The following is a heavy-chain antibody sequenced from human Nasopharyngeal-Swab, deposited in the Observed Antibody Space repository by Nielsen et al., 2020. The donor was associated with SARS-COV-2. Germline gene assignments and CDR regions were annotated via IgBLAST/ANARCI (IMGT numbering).Heavy chain of an antibody. Sequence: ASVKVSCKASGYTFTSYYMHWVRQAPGQGLEWMGIINPSGGSTSYAQKFQGRVTITADKSTSTAYMELSSLRSEDTAVYYCARYSSSSAGGDAFDIWGQGTMVTVSS. D-gene: IGHD6-6*01. CDR3: ARYSSSSAGGDAFDI. J-gene: IGHJ3*02. CDR2: INPSGGST. V-gene: IGHV1-46*01. CDR1: GYTFTSYY.